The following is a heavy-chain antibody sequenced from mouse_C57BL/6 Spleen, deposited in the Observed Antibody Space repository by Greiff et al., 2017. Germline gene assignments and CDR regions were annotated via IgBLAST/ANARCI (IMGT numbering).Heavy chain of an antibody. Sequence: EVKLQESGPGLVKPSQSLSLTCSVTGYSITSGYYWNWIRQFPGNKLEWMGYISYDGSNNYNPSLKNRIPITRDTSKNQFFLKLNSVTTEDTATYYCARAMLDYWGQGTSVTVSS. CDR1: GYSITSGYY. CDR2: ISYDGSN. V-gene: IGHV3-6*01. J-gene: IGHJ4*01. CDR3: ARAMLDY.